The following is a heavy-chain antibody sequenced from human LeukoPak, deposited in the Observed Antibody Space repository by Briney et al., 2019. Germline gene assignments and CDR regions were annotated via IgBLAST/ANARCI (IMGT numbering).Heavy chain of an antibody. D-gene: IGHD6-13*01. CDR2: IIPIFGTA. CDR3: ARDLGGSSSTFFDY. V-gene: IGHV1-69*13. J-gene: IGHJ4*02. Sequence: SVKVSCKASGGTSSSYAISWVRQAPGQGLEWMGGIIPIFGTANYAQKFQGRVTITADESTSTAYMELSSLRSEDTAVYYCARDLGGSSSTFFDYWGQGTLVTVSS. CDR1: GGTSSSYA.